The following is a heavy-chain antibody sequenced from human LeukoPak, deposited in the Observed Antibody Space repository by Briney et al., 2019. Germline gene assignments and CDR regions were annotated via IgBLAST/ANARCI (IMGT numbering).Heavy chain of an antibody. CDR2: IYYSGST. J-gene: IGHJ6*03. CDR3: ARDLYYYYYMDV. Sequence: SETLSLTCTVSGGSISSSSYYWGWIRQPPGRGLEWIGSIYYSGSTYYNPSLKSRVTISVDTSKNQFSLKLSSVTAADTAVYYCARDLYYYYYMDVWGKGTTVTVSS. CDR1: GGSISSSSYY. V-gene: IGHV4-39*02.